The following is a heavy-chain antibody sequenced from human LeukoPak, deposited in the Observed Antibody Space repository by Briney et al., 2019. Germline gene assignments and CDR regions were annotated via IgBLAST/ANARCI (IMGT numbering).Heavy chain of an antibody. CDR3: ARDPLRSTWSTYYNALDV. J-gene: IGHJ6*02. V-gene: IGHV1-18*01. CDR1: RYRLTSYV. Sequence: ASIKDSCKASRYRLTSYVINWVRQAPGQGREWIGFISAYNGNTDYAQKFQGRVTMTTDTSTSTAYMELRSLTSDDTAVYYCARDPLRSTWSTYYNALDVWGQGTTVTVSS. CDR2: ISAYNGNT. D-gene: IGHD6-13*01.